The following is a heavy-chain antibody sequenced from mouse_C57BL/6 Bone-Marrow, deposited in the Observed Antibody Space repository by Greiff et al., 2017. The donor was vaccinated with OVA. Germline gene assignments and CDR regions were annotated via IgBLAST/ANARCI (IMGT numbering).Heavy chain of an antibody. J-gene: IGHJ3*01. V-gene: IGHV3-6*01. D-gene: IGHD1-1*01. CDR2: ISYDGSN. CDR1: GYSITSGYY. Sequence: EVKLMESGPGLVKPSQSLSLTFSVTGYSITSGYYWNWIRQFPGNKLEWMGYISYDGSNNYNPSLKNRISITRDTSKNQFFLKLNSVTTEDTATYYCAYEFAYWGQGTLVTVSA. CDR3: AYEFAY.